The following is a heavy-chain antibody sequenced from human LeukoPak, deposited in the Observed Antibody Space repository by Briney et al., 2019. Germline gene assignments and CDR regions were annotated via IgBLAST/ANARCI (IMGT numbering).Heavy chain of an antibody. CDR3: ARLRDGRWLLEY. Sequence: SETLSLTCTVSGGSIRSSYYYWGWIRQPPGKGLEWIGSIYDSGSTYYNPSLKSRVTISVDTSKNQFSLKLNSVTAADTAVYYCARLRDGRWLLEYWGQGTLVTVSS. J-gene: IGHJ4*02. CDR2: IYDSGST. D-gene: IGHD5-24*01. V-gene: IGHV4-39*01. CDR1: GGSIRSSYYY.